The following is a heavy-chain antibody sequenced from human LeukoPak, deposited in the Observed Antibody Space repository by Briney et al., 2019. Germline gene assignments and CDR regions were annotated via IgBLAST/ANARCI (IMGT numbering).Heavy chain of an antibody. V-gene: IGHV4-39*01. CDR3: ARRTTMVRGEYFDF. CDR1: GGSISSSAYY. CDR2: ISYRGNP. D-gene: IGHD3-10*01. Sequence: SSETLSLTCTVSGGSISSSAYYWGWIRQPPGKGLEWIGSISYRGNPYYNASLKSRVNISVDTARNQFSLKLSSVTAADTAVYYCARRTTMVRGEYFDFWGQGTLVTVSS. J-gene: IGHJ4*02.